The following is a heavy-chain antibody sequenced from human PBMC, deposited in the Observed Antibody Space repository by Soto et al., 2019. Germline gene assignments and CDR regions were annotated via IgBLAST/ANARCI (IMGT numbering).Heavy chain of an antibody. V-gene: IGHV3-23*01. J-gene: IGHJ2*01. D-gene: IGHD5-12*01. CDR3: AKKMADGYNYDE. Sequence: GGSLILSCAASGFPFSSHTMSWVLQAPGKGLEWVSTISGSTYYAASVQGRFTIYRDNSHNTLYLQMNSLRAEDTALYYGAKKMADGYNYDEGGR. CDR1: GFPFSSHT. CDR2: ISGST.